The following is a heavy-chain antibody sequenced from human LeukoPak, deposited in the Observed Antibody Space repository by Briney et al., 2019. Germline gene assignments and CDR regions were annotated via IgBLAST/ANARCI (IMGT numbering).Heavy chain of an antibody. V-gene: IGHV1-18*01. CDR2: ISAYNGDT. CDR1: GYTFTSYG. D-gene: IGHD3-10*01. CDR3: ARDHGAMTAKTFDQ. Sequence: ASVKVSCKAPGYTFTSYGISWVRQAPGQGLEWVGWISAYNGDTIYAQRLQGRVTMTTDTSTNTAYMELRSLRSDDTGVYYCARDHGAMTAKTFDQWGRGTLITVSS. J-gene: IGHJ4*02.